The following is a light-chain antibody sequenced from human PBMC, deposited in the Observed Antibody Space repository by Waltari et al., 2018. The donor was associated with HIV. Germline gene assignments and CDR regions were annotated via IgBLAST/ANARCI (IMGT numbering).Light chain of an antibody. CDR2: WES. CDR1: QSLLYSSGNENF. J-gene: IGKJ2*01. Sequence: DVVVTQSPDSLAVSVGETATLNCTSNQSLLYSSGNENFLALYEQRPGQRHKHLICWESSLQSRIPHRFSDSRSGSDFTLTISTMQAEGVAVYYCQRYHRVPYTCGQRTRLQI. CDR3: QRYHRVPYT. V-gene: IGKV4-1*01.